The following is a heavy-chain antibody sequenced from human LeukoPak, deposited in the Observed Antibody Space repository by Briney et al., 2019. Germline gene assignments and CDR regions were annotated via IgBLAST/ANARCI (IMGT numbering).Heavy chain of an antibody. Sequence: ASVKVSCKASGYTFTGYYMHWVRQAPGQGLGWVGWINPNSGGTNYAQKFQGRVTMTRDTSISTAYMELSRLRSDDTAVYYCAREGNIVVVPAAMGYWGQGTLVTVSS. CDR2: INPNSGGT. CDR3: AREGNIVVVPAAMGY. J-gene: IGHJ4*02. V-gene: IGHV1-2*02. CDR1: GYTFTGYY. D-gene: IGHD2-2*01.